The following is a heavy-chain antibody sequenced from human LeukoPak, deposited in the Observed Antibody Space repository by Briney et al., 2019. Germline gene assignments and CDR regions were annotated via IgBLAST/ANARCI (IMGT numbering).Heavy chain of an antibody. D-gene: IGHD3-3*01. J-gene: IGHJ4*02. CDR3: ARVWDPYYDFWSGYYKTLGYFDY. CDR2: ISSSSSYI. CDR1: GFTFSSYS. V-gene: IGHV3-21*01. Sequence: PGGSLRLSCAASGFTFSSYSMNWVRQAPGKGLEWVSSISSSSSYIYYADSVKGRFTISRDNAKNSLYLQMNSLRAEGTAVYYCARVWDPYYDFWSGYYKTLGYFDYWGQGTLVTVSS.